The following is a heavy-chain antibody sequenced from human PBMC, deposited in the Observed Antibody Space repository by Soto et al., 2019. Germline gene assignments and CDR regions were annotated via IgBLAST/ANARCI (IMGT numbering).Heavy chain of an antibody. CDR1: GFTFSSYA. J-gene: IGHJ4*02. V-gene: IGHV3-30-3*01. D-gene: IGHD2-2*01. Sequence: GGSLRLSCAVSGFTFSSYAMNWVRQAPGKGLEWVALISHDGINKYYADSVRGRFTISRDSSTNTLYLQMNSLRAADTAVYYCGRCTSTSCHLGSDYWGQGTLVTVSS. CDR3: GRCTSTSCHLGSDY. CDR2: ISHDGINK.